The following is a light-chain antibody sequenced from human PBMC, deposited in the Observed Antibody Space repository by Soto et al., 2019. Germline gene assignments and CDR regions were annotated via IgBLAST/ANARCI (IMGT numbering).Light chain of an antibody. Sequence: EIVLTQSPATLSLSPGERATLSCRASQSVSSYLAWYQQKVGQAPRLLIYDASNRATGIPARFSGSGSGTDFTLTISSLEPEDFAVYYCQQRSNWAYTFGRGTKLGIK. V-gene: IGKV3-11*01. CDR2: DAS. CDR1: QSVSSY. J-gene: IGKJ2*01. CDR3: QQRSNWAYT.